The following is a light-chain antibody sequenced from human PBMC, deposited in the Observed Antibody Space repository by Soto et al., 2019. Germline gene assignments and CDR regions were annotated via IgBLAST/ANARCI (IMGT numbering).Light chain of an antibody. Sequence: QSVLTQSPSASGSPGQSVTISCTGTSSDVGNYQYVSWYQQHPGKAPKLMIYEVSKRPSGVPDRFSGSKSGNTASLTVSGLQVEDEADYYCSSYAGSNLWVFGGGTKVTVL. V-gene: IGLV2-8*01. CDR2: EVS. CDR3: SSYAGSNLWV. CDR1: SSDVGNYQY. J-gene: IGLJ3*02.